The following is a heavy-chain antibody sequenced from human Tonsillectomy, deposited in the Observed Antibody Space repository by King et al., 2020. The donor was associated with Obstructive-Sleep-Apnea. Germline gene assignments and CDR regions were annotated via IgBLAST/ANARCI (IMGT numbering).Heavy chain of an antibody. Sequence: VQLVESGGGLVQPGGSLRLSCAASGFTFSNYAMNWVRQAPGKGLEWVSAISRGGGSTYYADSVMGRFTISRDTSKNTLFLQMNSLRAEDTAVYYCASSPGRYYDSSAYYYPDYFDYWGQGTLVTVSS. V-gene: IGHV3-23*04. CDR2: ISRGGGST. CDR3: ASSPGRYYDSSAYYYPDYFDY. CDR1: GFTFSNYA. J-gene: IGHJ4*02. D-gene: IGHD3-22*01.